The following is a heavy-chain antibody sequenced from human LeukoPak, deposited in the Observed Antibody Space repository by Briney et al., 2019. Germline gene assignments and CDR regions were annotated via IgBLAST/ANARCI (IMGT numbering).Heavy chain of an antibody. CDR3: ARGGGPRHIVVVTAIRRVYFDY. Sequence: XETLSLTCAVYGGSFSGYYWSWIRQPPGKGLEWIGEINHSGSTNYNPSLKSGVTISVDTSKNQFSLKLSSVTAADTAVYYCARGGGPRHIVVVTAIRRVYFDYWGQGTLVTVSS. V-gene: IGHV4-34*01. J-gene: IGHJ4*02. CDR1: GGSFSGYY. D-gene: IGHD2-21*02. CDR2: INHSGST.